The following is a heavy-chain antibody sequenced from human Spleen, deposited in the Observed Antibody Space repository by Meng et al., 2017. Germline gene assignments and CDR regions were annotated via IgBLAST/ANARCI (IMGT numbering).Heavy chain of an antibody. V-gene: IGHV3-20*04. CDR3: ARDLLSGGTTDY. Sequence: GESLKISCAAPGFTFDDYGMSWVRQAPGKGLEWVSGINWNGGSTGYADSVKGRFTISRDNAKNSLYLQMNSLRAEDTALYYCARDLLSGGTTDYWGQGTLVTVSS. J-gene: IGHJ4*02. CDR1: GFTFDDYG. CDR2: INWNGGST. D-gene: IGHD2-15*01.